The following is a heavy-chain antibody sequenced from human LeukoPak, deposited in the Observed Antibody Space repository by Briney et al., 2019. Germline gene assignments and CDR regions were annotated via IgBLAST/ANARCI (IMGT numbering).Heavy chain of an antibody. D-gene: IGHD3-22*01. CDR1: GFTFSNYG. V-gene: IGHV3-48*02. J-gene: IGHJ1*01. CDR3: AKDSDYYHSSGYYYAYFQH. CDR2: ISSSSSTI. Sequence: PGRSLRLSCAASGFTFSNYGMHWVRQAPGKGLEWVSYISSSSSTIYYADSVKGRFTISRDNAKNSLYLQMNSLRDEDTAVYYCAKDSDYYHSSGYYYAYFQHWGQGTLVTVSS.